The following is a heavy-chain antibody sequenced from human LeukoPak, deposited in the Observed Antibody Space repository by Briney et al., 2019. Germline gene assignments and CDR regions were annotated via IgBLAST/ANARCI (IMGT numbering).Heavy chain of an antibody. CDR2: ICSSSSYK. Sequence: PGGSLRLSCAASGFTFSSYSMNWVRQAPGKGLEWVSSICSSSSYKYYADSVKGRFTISRDNAKNSLYLQMNSLRAEDTAVYYCARALRDIVVVPAAIRGYYYYYMDVWGKGTTVTVSS. J-gene: IGHJ6*03. V-gene: IGHV3-21*01. D-gene: IGHD2-2*01. CDR1: GFTFSSYS. CDR3: ARALRDIVVVPAAIRGYYYYYMDV.